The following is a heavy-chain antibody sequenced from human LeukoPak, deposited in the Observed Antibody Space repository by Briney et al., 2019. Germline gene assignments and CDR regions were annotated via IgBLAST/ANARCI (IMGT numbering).Heavy chain of an antibody. CDR1: GYTFTGYY. V-gene: IGHV1-46*01. J-gene: IGHJ5*01. Sequence: ASVKVSCKASGYTFTGYYMHWVRQAPGEGLEWMGVINAGGEDPKFAQNFQDRVDLTWDTSTNTIYMELARLRSEDTAVYYCTRAKVPPRPTWFGSWGQGTLVTVSS. CDR3: TRAKVPPRPTWFGS. D-gene: IGHD3-10*01. CDR2: INAGGEDP.